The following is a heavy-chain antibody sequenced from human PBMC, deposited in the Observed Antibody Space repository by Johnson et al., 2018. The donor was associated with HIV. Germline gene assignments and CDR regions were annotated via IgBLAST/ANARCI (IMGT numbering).Heavy chain of an antibody. J-gene: IGHJ3*02. CDR1: GFTFSNAW. CDR2: IKSKTDGGTT. V-gene: IGHV3-15*01. CDR3: TTDPLAVAPYGDEAFDI. Sequence: MQLVESGGGLVQPGGSLRLSCAASGFTFSNAWMSWVRQAPGNGLEWVVRIKSKTDGGTTDYDAPAKGRFTSSRDDSKNTLSLHMNSLKTEDTAVDYCTTDPLAVAPYGDEAFDIWGQGTMVTVSS. D-gene: IGHD6-19*01.